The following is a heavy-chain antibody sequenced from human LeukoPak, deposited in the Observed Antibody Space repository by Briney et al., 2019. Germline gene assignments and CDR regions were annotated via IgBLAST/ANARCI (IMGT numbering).Heavy chain of an antibody. CDR2: INSDGRST. J-gene: IGHJ4*02. CDR1: GFTFSRYW. V-gene: IGHV3-74*01. CDR3: AKGMSATSGYLELDY. D-gene: IGHD3-22*01. Sequence: GGSLRLSCAASGFTFSRYWMHWVRQAPGKGLLWVSRINSDGRSTSYADSVKGRFTISRDNAKNTLYLQMDSLRAEDTAVYYCAKGMSATSGYLELDYWGQGTLVTVSS.